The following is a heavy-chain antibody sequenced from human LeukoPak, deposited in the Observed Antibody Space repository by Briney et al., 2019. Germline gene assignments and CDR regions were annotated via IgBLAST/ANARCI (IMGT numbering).Heavy chain of an antibody. CDR3: ARELVVPAAIRGPFDY. Sequence: SETLSLTCAVSGGSISSSDWWSWVRQPPGKGLEWIGSIYYSGSTYYNPSLKSRVTISVDTSKNQFSLKLSSVTAADTAVYYCARELVVPAAIRGPFDYWGQGTLVTVSS. J-gene: IGHJ4*02. CDR1: GGSISSSDW. V-gene: IGHV4-4*02. CDR2: IYYSGST. D-gene: IGHD2-2*01.